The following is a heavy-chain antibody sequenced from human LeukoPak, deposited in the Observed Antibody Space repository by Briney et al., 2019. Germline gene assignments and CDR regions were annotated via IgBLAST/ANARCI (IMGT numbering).Heavy chain of an antibody. V-gene: IGHV4-4*07. J-gene: IGHJ4*02. CDR3: ARVFGGNSLDY. D-gene: IGHD1-26*01. CDR2: IHKSGTT. Sequence: SETLSLTCKVSIGSINTYYWSWIRQAAGKGLEWIGRIHKSGTTYYSPSLKTRVTMSIDTSKNQFSVQSSAVSAADTAIYYCARVFGGNSLDYWGQGTLVAVSS. CDR1: IGSINTYY.